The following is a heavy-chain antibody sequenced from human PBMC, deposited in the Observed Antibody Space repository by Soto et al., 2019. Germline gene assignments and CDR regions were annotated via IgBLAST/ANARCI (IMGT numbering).Heavy chain of an antibody. CDR1: GGSISSSSYY. CDR2: IYYSGST. V-gene: IGHV4-39*01. CDR3: AIQGPYGDYLWGRYYYYGMDV. D-gene: IGHD4-17*01. J-gene: IGHJ6*02. Sequence: QLQLQESGPGLVKPSETLSLTCTVSGGSISSSSYYWGWIRQPPGKGLEWIGSIYYSGSTYYNPSLKSRVTISVDTSKNQFSLKLSSVTAADTAVYYCAIQGPYGDYLWGRYYYYGMDVWGQGTTVTVSS.